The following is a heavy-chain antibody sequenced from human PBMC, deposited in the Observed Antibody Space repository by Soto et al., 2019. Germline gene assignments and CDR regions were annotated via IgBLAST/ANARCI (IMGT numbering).Heavy chain of an antibody. CDR3: AKGEAYYYDTSAYFAY. Sequence: GGSLRLSCAASGFTFGTYAMNWVRQAPGKGLEWISAISGSGGSTHYADSLKGRFTISRDNSKNTLYLQMNSLRAEDTAVYYCAKGEAYYYDTSAYFAYWGQGTLVTVSS. CDR1: GFTFGTYA. D-gene: IGHD3-22*01. V-gene: IGHV3-23*01. J-gene: IGHJ4*02. CDR2: ISGSGGST.